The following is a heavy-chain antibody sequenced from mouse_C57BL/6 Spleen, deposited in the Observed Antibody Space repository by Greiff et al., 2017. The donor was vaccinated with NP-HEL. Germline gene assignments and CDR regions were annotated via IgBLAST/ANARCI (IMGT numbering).Heavy chain of an antibody. D-gene: IGHD2-4*01. J-gene: IGHJ3*01. CDR2: IYPGDGDT. CDR1: GYAFSSSW. Sequence: VQVVESGPELVKPGASVKISCKASGYAFSSSWMNWVKQRPGKGLEWIGRIYPGDGDTNYNGKFKGKATLTADKSSSTAYMQLSSLTSEDSAVYFCARWGIYYDYDAHDYWGQGTLVTVSA. CDR3: ARWGIYYDYDAHDY. V-gene: IGHV1-82*01.